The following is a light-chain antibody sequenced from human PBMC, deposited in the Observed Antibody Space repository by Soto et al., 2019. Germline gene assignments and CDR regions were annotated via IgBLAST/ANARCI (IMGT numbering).Light chain of an antibody. CDR3: SSYTSSSTVL. CDR1: SSDVGGYNY. Sequence: QSALTQPASVSGSPGQSITISCTGTSSDVGGYNYVSWYQQHPGKAPKLMIYDVSHRPSGVSNRFSGSKSGYTASLTISGLQAEDEADYYCSSYTSSSTVLFGGGTKLTVL. J-gene: IGLJ2*01. V-gene: IGLV2-14*01. CDR2: DVS.